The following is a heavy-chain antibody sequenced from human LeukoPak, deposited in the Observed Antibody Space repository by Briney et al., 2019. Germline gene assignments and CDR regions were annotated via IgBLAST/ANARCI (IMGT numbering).Heavy chain of an antibody. Sequence: SETLSLTCTVSGGSISGYYWSWLRQPPGKGLEWIGYIFQTGYTVYNPSLQSRVTMSVDMSKNQFSLQLPSVTAADTAIYYCVRQPYISGAYYFGYWGPETLVTVSS. CDR3: VRQPYISGAYYFGY. CDR2: IFQTGYT. CDR1: GGSISGYY. J-gene: IGHJ4*02. V-gene: IGHV4-59*08. D-gene: IGHD3-22*01.